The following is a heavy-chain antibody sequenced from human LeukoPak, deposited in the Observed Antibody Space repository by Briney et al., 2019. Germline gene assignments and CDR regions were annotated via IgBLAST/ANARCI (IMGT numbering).Heavy chain of an antibody. Sequence: KTSETLSLTCTVSGGSISSSNYYWNWIRQPAGKGLEWIGRIYTSGSTNYNPSLKSRVTISVDTSKNQFSLKLSSVTAADTAVYYCARIFGRRRDIVVVPAAMRIDYWGQGTLVTVSS. J-gene: IGHJ4*02. D-gene: IGHD2-2*01. V-gene: IGHV4-61*02. CDR2: IYTSGST. CDR3: ARIFGRRRDIVVVPAAMRIDY. CDR1: GGSISSSNYY.